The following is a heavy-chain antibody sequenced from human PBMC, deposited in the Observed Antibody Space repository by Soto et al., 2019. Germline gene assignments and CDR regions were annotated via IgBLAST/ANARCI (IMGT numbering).Heavy chain of an antibody. V-gene: IGHV3-23*01. Sequence: EVQLLESGGGLVQPGGSLRLSCAASGFTYSSHAMSWVCQAPGKGLEWVSAISGSGGSTYYAVSVKGRFTISRDNSKNTLYLQMNSLRVEDTAVYYCARRDTTARAFDIWGQGTMVTVSS. J-gene: IGHJ3*02. CDR2: ISGSGGST. CDR3: ARRDTTARAFDI. CDR1: GFTYSSHA. D-gene: IGHD1-1*01.